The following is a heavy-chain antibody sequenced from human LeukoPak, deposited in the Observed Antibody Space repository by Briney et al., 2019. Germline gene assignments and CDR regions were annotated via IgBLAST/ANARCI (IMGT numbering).Heavy chain of an antibody. CDR1: GGSISSGGYY. CDR2: IYYSGST. V-gene: IGHV4-31*03. Sequence: SQTLSLTCTVSGGSISSGGYYWSWIRQHPGKGLEWIGYIYYSGSTYYNPSLKSRVTISVDTSKNQFSLKLSSATAADTAVYYCARAVVGVTYFDYWGQGTLVTVSS. CDR3: ARAVVGVTYFDY. J-gene: IGHJ4*02. D-gene: IGHD2-21*02.